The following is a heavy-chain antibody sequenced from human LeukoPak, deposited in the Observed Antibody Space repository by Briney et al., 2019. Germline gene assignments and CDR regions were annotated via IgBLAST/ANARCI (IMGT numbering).Heavy chain of an antibody. Sequence: GKSLRLSCATSGFTFNAYGMHWVRQAPAKGLEWGAFISYDGSNIYYGDSVKGRFTISRNNSKNTLYLQMNDLRTEDTAVYYCAKDPDFYYWGQGTLVTVSS. CDR3: AKDPDFYY. J-gene: IGHJ4*02. CDR2: ISYDGSNI. CDR1: GFTFNAYG. V-gene: IGHV3-30*18.